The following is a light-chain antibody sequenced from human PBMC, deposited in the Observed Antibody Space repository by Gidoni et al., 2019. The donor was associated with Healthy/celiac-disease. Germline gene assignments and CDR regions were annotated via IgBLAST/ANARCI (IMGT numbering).Light chain of an antibody. V-gene: IGKV1-39*01. CDR2: AAS. Sequence: IQMTQSPSSLSASVGDRVTITCRASQSISSYLNWYQQKPVKAPKLLIYAASSLQSGVPSRFSGSGSGTDFTLTISSLQPEDFATYYCQQSYSTPRLTFGGGTKVEIK. CDR1: QSISSY. J-gene: IGKJ4*01. CDR3: QQSYSTPRLT.